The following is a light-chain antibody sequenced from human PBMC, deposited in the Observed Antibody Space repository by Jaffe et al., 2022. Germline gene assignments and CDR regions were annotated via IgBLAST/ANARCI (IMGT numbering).Light chain of an antibody. J-gene: IGKJ1*01. V-gene: IGKV1-5*03. CDR1: QSISPW. CDR3: QQYHSYSGT. CDR2: KAS. Sequence: DIQMTQSPSTLSASVGDRVTLTCRASQSISPWLAWYQQKPGKAPKLLIYKASSLESGVPLRFSGSGSGTEFTLTISSLQPDDFATYYCQQYHSYSGTFGQGTRVEIK.